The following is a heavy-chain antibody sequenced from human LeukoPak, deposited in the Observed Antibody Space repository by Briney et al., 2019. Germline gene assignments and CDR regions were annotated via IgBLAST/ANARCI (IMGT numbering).Heavy chain of an antibody. CDR1: GFTFSSYW. CDR2: INQDGSEK. J-gene: IGHJ3*02. D-gene: IGHD3-9*01. Sequence: PGGSLRLSCAASGFTFSSYWMSWVRQAPGKGLEGVANINQDGSEKYYVDSVKGRFTISRDNAKNSLYLQMNSLRAEDTAVYYCARDARYDAFDIWGQGTMVTVSS. CDR3: ARDARYDAFDI. V-gene: IGHV3-7*01.